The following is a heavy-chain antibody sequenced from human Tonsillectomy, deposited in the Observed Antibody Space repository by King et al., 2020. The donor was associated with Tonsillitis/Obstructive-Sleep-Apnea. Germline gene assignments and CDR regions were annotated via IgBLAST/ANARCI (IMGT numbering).Heavy chain of an antibody. CDR1: GFTFSSYW. Sequence: VQLVESGGGLVQPGGSLRLSCAASGFTFSSYWMSWVRQAPGKGLEWVANIKQDGSEKYYVDSVKGRLTISRDNAKNSLYLQMNSLRAEDTAVYYCARDGGTTVTREPYFDYWGQGTLVTVSS. CDR3: ARDGGTTVTREPYFDY. V-gene: IGHV3-7*04. CDR2: IKQDGSEK. D-gene: IGHD4-17*01. J-gene: IGHJ4*02.